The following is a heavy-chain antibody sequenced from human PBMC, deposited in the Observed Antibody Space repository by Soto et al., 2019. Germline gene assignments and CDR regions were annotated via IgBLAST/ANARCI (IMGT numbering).Heavy chain of an antibody. CDR3: ARDPHYYDSSGYSLGFDP. D-gene: IGHD3-22*01. Sequence: GASVKVSCKASGYTFTSYDINWVRQATGQGLEWMGWMNPNSGNTGYAQKFQGRVTMTRNTSISTAYMELSSLRSEDTAVYYCARDPHYYDSSGYSLGFDPWGQGTLVTVSS. CDR2: MNPNSGNT. V-gene: IGHV1-8*01. CDR1: GYTFTSYD. J-gene: IGHJ5*02.